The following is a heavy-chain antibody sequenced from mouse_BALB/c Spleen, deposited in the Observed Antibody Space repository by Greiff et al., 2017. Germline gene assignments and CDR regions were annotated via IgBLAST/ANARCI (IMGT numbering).Heavy chain of an antibody. CDR2: ISSGSSTI. J-gene: IGHJ4*01. D-gene: IGHD1-1*02. V-gene: IGHV5-17*02. CDR3: ARARWVGGYGSMDY. Sequence: DVQLVESGGGLVQPGGSRKLSCAASGFTFSSFGMHWVRQAPEKGLEWVAYISSGSSTIYYADTVKGRFTISRDNPKNTLFLQMTSLRSEDTAMYYCARARWVGGYGSMDYWGQGTSVTVSS. CDR1: GFTFSSFG.